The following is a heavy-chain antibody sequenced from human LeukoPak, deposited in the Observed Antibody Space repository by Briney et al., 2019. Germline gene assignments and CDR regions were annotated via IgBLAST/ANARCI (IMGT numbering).Heavy chain of an antibody. CDR1: GGSLTTYY. Sequence: PSETLSLTCAVSGGSLTTYYWSWIRQPPGKGLEWIGEINHSGSTNNNPPLKSRITISVDTSKNQFSLKLRSVTAADSAVYYCARGLYTGYPTDWGQGTLVTVSS. CDR3: ARGLYTGYPTD. V-gene: IGHV4-34*01. J-gene: IGHJ4*02. D-gene: IGHD5-12*01. CDR2: INHSGST.